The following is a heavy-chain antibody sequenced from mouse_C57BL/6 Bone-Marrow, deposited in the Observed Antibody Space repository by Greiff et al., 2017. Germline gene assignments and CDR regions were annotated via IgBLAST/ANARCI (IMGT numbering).Heavy chain of an antibody. V-gene: IGHV5-6*02. Sequence: EVMLVESGGDLVKPGGSLTLSCAASGFTFSSYGMSWVRQTPDKRLEWVATISSGGSYTYYPDSVKGRFTISRDNAKNTLYLQMSSLKSEDTAMYYCARRRAWFAYWGQGTLVTVSA. CDR3: ARRRAWFAY. CDR1: GFTFSSYG. J-gene: IGHJ3*01. CDR2: ISSGGSYT.